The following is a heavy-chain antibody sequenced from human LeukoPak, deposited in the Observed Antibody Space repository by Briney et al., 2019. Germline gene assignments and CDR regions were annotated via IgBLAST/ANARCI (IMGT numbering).Heavy chain of an antibody. CDR3: ARSNWGFFDY. Sequence: PGGSLQISCQGSGSPFTSYWIGWVRQLPGKGLEWMGIIYPGDSDTRYSPSFQGQVTISADKSISTAYLQWSSLKASDTAMYYCARSNWGFFDYWGQGTLVTVSS. CDR1: GSPFTSYW. D-gene: IGHD7-27*01. CDR2: IYPGDSDT. J-gene: IGHJ4*02. V-gene: IGHV5-51*01.